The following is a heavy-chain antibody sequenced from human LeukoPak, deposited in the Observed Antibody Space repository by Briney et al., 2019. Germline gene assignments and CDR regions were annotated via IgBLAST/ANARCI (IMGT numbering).Heavy chain of an antibody. Sequence: SETLSLTCTVSGGSISGYYWSWIRQPPGKGLEWIGEINHSGSTNYNPSLKSRVTISVDTSKNQFSLKLSSVTAADTAVYYCARGGPRAITFGGVRNWFDPWGQGTLATVSS. D-gene: IGHD3-16*01. J-gene: IGHJ5*02. V-gene: IGHV4-34*01. CDR2: INHSGST. CDR3: ARGGPRAITFGGVRNWFDP. CDR1: GGSISGYY.